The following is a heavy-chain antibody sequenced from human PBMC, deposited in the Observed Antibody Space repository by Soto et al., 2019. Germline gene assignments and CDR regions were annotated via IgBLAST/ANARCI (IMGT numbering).Heavy chain of an antibody. CDR1: GGSISNGAFY. Sequence: PSETLSLTCTVSGGSISNGAFYWSWLRQHPGQGLEWIGFINYSESSYFTPSLKSRLTISVDTTKNQFSLKLSSVTAAATAMYYCAGATLPAISAFDFWGQGTRVTVSS. V-gene: IGHV4-31*03. J-gene: IGHJ3*01. CDR3: AGATLPAISAFDF. CDR2: INYSESS. D-gene: IGHD3-9*01.